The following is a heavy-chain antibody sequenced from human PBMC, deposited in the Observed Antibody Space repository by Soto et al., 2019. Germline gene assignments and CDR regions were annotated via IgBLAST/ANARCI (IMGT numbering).Heavy chain of an antibody. D-gene: IGHD2-2*01. J-gene: IGHJ6*03. CDR2: IFHSGST. Sequence: PSETLSLTCTVSGASISSSNWWSWVRQPPGKGLEWIGEIFHSGSTNYDPSRKSRVTISVDKSKNQFSLTLRSVTAADTAVYYCARYPYCSSTSCLLRGRKQNYYMDVWGKGTTVTVSS. CDR3: ARYPYCSSTSCLLRGRKQNYYMDV. V-gene: IGHV4-4*02. CDR1: GASISSSNW.